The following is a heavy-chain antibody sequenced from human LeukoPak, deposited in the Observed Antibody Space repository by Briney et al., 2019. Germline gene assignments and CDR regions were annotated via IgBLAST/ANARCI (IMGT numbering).Heavy chain of an antibody. D-gene: IGHD1-26*01. CDR1: GFTFSSYG. Sequence: GRSLRLSCAASGFTFSSYGMHWVRQAPGKGLEWVAVISYDGSNKYYADSVKGRFTISRDNSKNTLHLQMNSLRAEDTAVYYCAKARAEYYYYYGMDVWGQGTTVTVSS. CDR2: ISYDGSNK. J-gene: IGHJ6*02. V-gene: IGHV3-30*18. CDR3: AKARAEYYYYYGMDV.